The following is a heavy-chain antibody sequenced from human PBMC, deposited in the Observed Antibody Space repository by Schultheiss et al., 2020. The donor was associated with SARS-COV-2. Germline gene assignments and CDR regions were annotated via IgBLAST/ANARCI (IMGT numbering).Heavy chain of an antibody. CDR1: GFTFSSYA. Sequence: GESLKISCADSGFTFSSYAMSWVRQAPGKGLEWVSAISGDGNYIYYADSVKGRFTISRDNSKNTLYLQMNSLRAEDTAIYYCAKEGDLDALENWGQGTMVTVSS. V-gene: IGHV3-23*01. CDR2: ISGDGNYI. CDR3: AKEGDLDALEN. D-gene: IGHD2-21*02. J-gene: IGHJ3*02.